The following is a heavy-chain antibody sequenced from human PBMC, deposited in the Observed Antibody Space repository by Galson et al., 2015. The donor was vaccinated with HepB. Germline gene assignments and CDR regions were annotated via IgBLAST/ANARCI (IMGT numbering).Heavy chain of an antibody. V-gene: IGHV3-48*01. Sequence: SLRLSCAASGFTFSSYSMNWVRQAPGKGLEWVSYISSSSSTIYYADSVKGRFTISRDNAKNSLYLQMNSLRAADTAVYYCAAEGFQAYFDYWGQGTLVTVSS. J-gene: IGHJ4*02. CDR2: ISSSSSTI. CDR3: AAEGFQAYFDY. CDR1: GFTFSSYS. D-gene: IGHD2-21*01.